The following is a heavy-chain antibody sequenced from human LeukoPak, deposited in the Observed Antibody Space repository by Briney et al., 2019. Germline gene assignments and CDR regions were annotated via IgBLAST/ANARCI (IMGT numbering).Heavy chain of an antibody. Sequence: GGSLRLSCAASGFTFSSYWMHWVRQAPGKGLAWVSRINSDGSSTSYADSVKGRFTISRDNAKNTLYLQMNSLRAEDTAVYYGARDRAKIAAAGNDAFDIWGQGTMVTVSS. V-gene: IGHV3-74*01. CDR3: ARDRAKIAAAGNDAFDI. D-gene: IGHD6-13*01. J-gene: IGHJ3*02. CDR1: GFTFSSYW. CDR2: INSDGSST.